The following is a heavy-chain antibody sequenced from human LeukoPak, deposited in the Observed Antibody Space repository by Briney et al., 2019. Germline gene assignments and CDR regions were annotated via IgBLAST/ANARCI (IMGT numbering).Heavy chain of an antibody. V-gene: IGHV4-31*03. CDR3: ARDGTFHSVSYDSSGYSFDY. CDR2: IYYSGST. CDR1: GGSISSGGYY. D-gene: IGHD3-22*01. J-gene: IGHJ4*02. Sequence: SETLSLTCTVSGGSISSGGYYWSWIRQHPGKGLEWIGYIYYSGSTYYNPSLKSRVTISVDTSKNQFSLKLSSVTAADTAVYYCARDGTFHSVSYDSSGYSFDYWGQGTLVTVSS.